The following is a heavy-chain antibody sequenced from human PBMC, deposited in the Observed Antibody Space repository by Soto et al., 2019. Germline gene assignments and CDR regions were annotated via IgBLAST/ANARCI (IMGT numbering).Heavy chain of an antibody. D-gene: IGHD4-4*01. CDR2: IYHSGST. Sequence: PSETLSLTCAVSGGSISSGGYSWSWIRQPPGKGLGWIGYIYHSGSTYYNPSLKSRVTISVDRSKNQFSLKLSSVTAADTAVYYCARADSTSRFYFDYWGQGTLVTVSS. CDR1: GGSISSGGYS. J-gene: IGHJ4*02. V-gene: IGHV4-30-2*01. CDR3: ARADSTSRFYFDY.